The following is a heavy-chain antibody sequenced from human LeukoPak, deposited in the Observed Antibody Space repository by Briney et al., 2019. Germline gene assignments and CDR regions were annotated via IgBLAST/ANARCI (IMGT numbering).Heavy chain of an antibody. Sequence: SETLSLTCAVYGGSFSGYYWSWIRQPPGKGLEWSGEINHSGSTNYNPSLKSRVTISVDTSKNQFSLKLSSVTAADTAVYYCASITRGLAVLWGLGPVDYWGQGTLVTVSS. CDR2: INHSGST. V-gene: IGHV4-34*01. CDR3: ASITRGLAVLWGLGPVDY. J-gene: IGHJ4*02. D-gene: IGHD3-16*01. CDR1: GGSFSGYY.